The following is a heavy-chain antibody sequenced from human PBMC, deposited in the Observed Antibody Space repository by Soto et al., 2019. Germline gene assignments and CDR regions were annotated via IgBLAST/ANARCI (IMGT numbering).Heavy chain of an antibody. J-gene: IGHJ4*02. CDR1: GGSISSYY. CDR3: ARHGIAARPFDC. V-gene: IGHV4-59*08. D-gene: IGHD6-6*01. CDR2: IYYSGST. Sequence: SETLSLTCTVSGGSISSYYWSWIRQPPGKGLEWIGYIYYSGSTNYNPSLKSRVTISVDTSKNQFSLKLSSVTAADTAVYYCARHGIAARPFDCWGQGTLVTVSS.